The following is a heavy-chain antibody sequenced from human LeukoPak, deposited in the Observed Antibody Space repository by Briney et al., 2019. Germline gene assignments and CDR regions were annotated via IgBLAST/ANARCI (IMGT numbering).Heavy chain of an antibody. CDR2: ISSSSSYI. D-gene: IGHD3-22*01. J-gene: IGHJ3*02. Sequence: GGSLRLSCAASGFTFSSYSMNWVRQAPGKGLEWVSSISSSSSYIYYADSVKGRFTISRDNAKNSLYLQMNSLRAEDTAVYYCARDYDSSDYTGAFDIWGQGTMVTVSS. CDR3: ARDYDSSDYTGAFDI. V-gene: IGHV3-21*01. CDR1: GFTFSSYS.